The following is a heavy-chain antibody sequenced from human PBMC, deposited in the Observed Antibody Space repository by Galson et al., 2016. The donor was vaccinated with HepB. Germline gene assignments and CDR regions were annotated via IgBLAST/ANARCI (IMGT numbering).Heavy chain of an antibody. CDR1: GGTFTNYA. V-gene: IGHV1-69*13. J-gene: IGHJ6*02. CDR2: IIPIIGPA. Sequence: SVKVSCKASGGTFTNYAISWVRQAPGQGLEWMGGIIPIIGPANNAQKFQGRDTITADESTSTAYMELSSLRSEDTAVYYCATSPGSFSSPNLVPYYYGLGVWGQGTTVTVSS. D-gene: IGHD1-1*01. CDR3: ATSPGSFSSPNLVPYYYGLGV.